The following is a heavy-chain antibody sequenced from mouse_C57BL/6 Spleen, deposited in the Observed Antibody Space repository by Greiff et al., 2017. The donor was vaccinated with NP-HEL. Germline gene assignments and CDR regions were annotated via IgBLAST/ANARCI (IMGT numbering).Heavy chain of an antibody. D-gene: IGHD4-1*01. CDR2: IYPGDGDT. CDR3: ARGGITGTNFDY. CDR1: GYAFSSSW. Sequence: QVQLQQSGPELVKPGASVKISCKASGYAFSSSWMNWVKQRPGKGLEWIGRIYPGDGDTNYNGKFKGKATLTADKSSSTAYMQLSSLTSEDSAVYFCARGGITGTNFDYWGQGTTLTVSS. J-gene: IGHJ2*01. V-gene: IGHV1-82*01.